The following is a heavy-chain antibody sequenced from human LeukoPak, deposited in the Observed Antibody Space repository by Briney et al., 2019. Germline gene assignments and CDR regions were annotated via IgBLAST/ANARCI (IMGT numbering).Heavy chain of an antibody. CDR1: GGSISSYY. J-gene: IGHJ4*02. Sequence: SETLSLTCTVSGGSISSYYWSWIRQPPGKGLEWIGYIYYSGSTNYNPSLKSRVTISVDTSKNQFSLKLSSVTAADTAVYYCARDRPPNYWGQGTLVTVSS. CDR3: ARDRPPNY. V-gene: IGHV4-59*01. CDR2: IYYSGST.